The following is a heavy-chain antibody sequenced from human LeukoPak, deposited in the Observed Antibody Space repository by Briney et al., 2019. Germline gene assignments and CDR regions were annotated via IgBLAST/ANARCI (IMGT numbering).Heavy chain of an antibody. CDR3: AAVRDIVVGGGPYYFDY. V-gene: IGHV1-2*02. CDR2: INPHNGDT. Sequence: ASVKVSCKASGYTFIGYYLHWVRQAPGQGLEWMGWINPHNGDTNYAQKFQGRVTMTRDTSITTAYMELSGLKSDYTAVYYCAAVRDIVVGGGPYYFDYWGQGTLVTVSS. CDR1: GYTFIGYY. D-gene: IGHD2-2*01. J-gene: IGHJ4*02.